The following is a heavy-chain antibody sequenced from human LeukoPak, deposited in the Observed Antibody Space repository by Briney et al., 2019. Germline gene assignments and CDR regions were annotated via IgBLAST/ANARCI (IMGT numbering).Heavy chain of an antibody. V-gene: IGHV3-74*01. CDR3: ARNYNGMSC. CDR1: GCTFTNYG. CDR2: INSDGRST. D-gene: IGHD1-26*01. Sequence: PGGSLRVSCVASGCTFTNYGMLWVPQAPGKGLEWVSYINSDGRSTNYADTVQGRVIISRENAKNTVYLEMSSLRAEDTAMYDCARNYNGMSCWGQGTLVIVSS. J-gene: IGHJ4*02.